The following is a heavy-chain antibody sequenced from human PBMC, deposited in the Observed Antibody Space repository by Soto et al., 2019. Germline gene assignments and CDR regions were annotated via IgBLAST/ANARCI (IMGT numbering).Heavy chain of an antibody. Sequence: SETLSLTCAVYGGSFSGYYWRWIRQPPGKGLEWIGEINHSGSTNYNPSLKSRVTISVDTSKNQFSLKLSSVTAADTAVYYCARGRYFDWFFGMAGCDYWGQGTLVTVS. V-gene: IGHV4-34*01. CDR3: ARGRYFDWFFGMAGCDY. D-gene: IGHD3-9*01. CDR1: GGSFSGYY. J-gene: IGHJ4*02. CDR2: INHSGST.